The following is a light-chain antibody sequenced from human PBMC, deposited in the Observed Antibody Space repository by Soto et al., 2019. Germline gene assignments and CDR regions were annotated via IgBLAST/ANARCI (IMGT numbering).Light chain of an antibody. Sequence: VVLTQSPGTLSLSPGERATLSCRASENINSNYLAWYQQKPGQAPRLLIYGASSRATGIPDRISGSGSGTDFTLTISILEPEDLAVYYCQQYGRAPRTFGQGTQGGYQT. CDR2: GAS. V-gene: IGKV3-20*01. CDR1: ENINSNY. J-gene: IGKJ2*01. CDR3: QQYGRAPRT.